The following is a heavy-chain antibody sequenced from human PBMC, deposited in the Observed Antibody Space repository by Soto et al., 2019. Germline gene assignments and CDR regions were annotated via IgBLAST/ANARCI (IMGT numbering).Heavy chain of an antibody. CDR1: GYSFTSYW. CDR3: ARQGYSYGFANDAFDI. Sequence: XASLKISCKGSGYSFTSYWIGWVRQMPGKGLEWMGIIYPGDSDTRYSPSFQGQVTISADKSISTAYLQWSSLKASDTAMYYCARQGYSYGFANDAFDIWGQGTMVTASS. D-gene: IGHD5-18*01. CDR2: IYPGDSDT. J-gene: IGHJ3*02. V-gene: IGHV5-51*01.